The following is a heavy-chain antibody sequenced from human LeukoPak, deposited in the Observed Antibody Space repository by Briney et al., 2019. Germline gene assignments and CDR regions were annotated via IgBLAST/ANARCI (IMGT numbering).Heavy chain of an antibody. V-gene: IGHV1-69*13. Sequence: SVKVSCKASGGTFSSYAISWVRQAPGQGLEWMGGIIPIFGTANYAQKFQGRVTITADESTSTAYMELSSLRSEDTAVYYCASGTESPYYYDSSGYYYVSAFDIWGQGTMVTVSS. CDR1: GGTFSSYA. CDR2: IIPIFGTA. CDR3: ASGTESPYYYDSSGYYYVSAFDI. J-gene: IGHJ3*02. D-gene: IGHD3-22*01.